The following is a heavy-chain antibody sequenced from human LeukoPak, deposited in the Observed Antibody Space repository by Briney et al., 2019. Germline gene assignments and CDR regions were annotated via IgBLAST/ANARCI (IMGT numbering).Heavy chain of an antibody. J-gene: IGHJ4*02. D-gene: IGHD5-24*01. CDR2: ISSSSSYI. CDR3: TRSRDAYNILTSALDY. V-gene: IGHV3-48*03. CDR1: GFTFSSYE. Sequence: QPGGSLRLSCAASGFTFSSYEMNWVRQAPGKGLEWVSYISSSSSYIYYADSMKGRFTISRDNAKNSLYLQMNSLRAEDTAVYYCTRSRDAYNILTSALDYWGQGTLVIVSS.